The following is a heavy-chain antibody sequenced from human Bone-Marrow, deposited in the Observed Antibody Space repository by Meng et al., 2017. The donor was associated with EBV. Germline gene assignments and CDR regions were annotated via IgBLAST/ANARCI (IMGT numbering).Heavy chain of an antibody. CDR3: ARGGIVVVPAAPFDP. V-gene: IGHV4-59*01. D-gene: IGHD2-2*01. Sequence: VHLKGPVPGLVEPSETLSPPFTASGGSIRSYYWSWIRQPPGKGLAWIGYIYYSGSTNYNPSLKSRVTISVDTSKNQFSLKLSSVTAADTAVYYCARGGIVVVPAAPFDPWGQGTLVTVSS. J-gene: IGHJ5*02. CDR1: GGSIRSYY. CDR2: IYYSGST.